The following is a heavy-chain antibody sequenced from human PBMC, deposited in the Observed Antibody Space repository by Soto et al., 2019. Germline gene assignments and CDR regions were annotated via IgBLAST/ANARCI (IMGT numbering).Heavy chain of an antibody. V-gene: IGHV3-33*01. CDR2: LWYDGSNK. CDR1: GFIFSNYG. Sequence: QVQLVESGGGVVQPGRSLRLSCATSGFIFSNYGMHWVRQAPGKGLEWVAVLWYDGSNKYYADSVKGRFTISRDNSKNKLFLRMDSLRAADTGVYYCARGNYESSGYAGYWGQGTLVTVSA. J-gene: IGHJ4*02. CDR3: ARGNYESSGYAGY. D-gene: IGHD3-22*01.